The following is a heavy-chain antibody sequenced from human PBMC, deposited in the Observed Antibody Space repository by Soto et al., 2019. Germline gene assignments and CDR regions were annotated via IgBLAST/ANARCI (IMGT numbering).Heavy chain of an antibody. CDR3: AGVRGSSIARGGDAFDF. J-gene: IGHJ3*01. V-gene: IGHV3-30-3*01. CDR1: GFTFTSYG. Sequence: QVQLVESGGGVVQPGRSLRLSCAASGFTFTSYGFHWVRQVPGKGLEWVTFISDDGSRYFYTDSVKGRFTISRDTSKTPRYLKVNSVRAEDTAVYYCAGVRGSSIARGGDAFDFWGQGTMGTVSS. CDR2: ISDDGSRY. D-gene: IGHD3-3*02.